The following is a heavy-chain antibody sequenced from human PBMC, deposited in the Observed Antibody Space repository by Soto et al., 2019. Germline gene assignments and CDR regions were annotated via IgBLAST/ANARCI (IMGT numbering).Heavy chain of an antibody. CDR1: GYTFTHFD. CDR3: ARAPDYGDFGRWFDP. V-gene: IGHV1-8*01. D-gene: IGHD4-17*01. J-gene: IGHJ5*02. Sequence: QVQLVQSGAEVRKPGASVKVSCKASGYTFTHFDINWVRQAPGHGLEWIGWMNPDSCKTAYAEKFRGRVTMNRNTSMSTAYMELTSLTSEDTAVYYCARAPDYGDFGRWFDPWGQGTQVIVSS. CDR2: MNPDSCKT.